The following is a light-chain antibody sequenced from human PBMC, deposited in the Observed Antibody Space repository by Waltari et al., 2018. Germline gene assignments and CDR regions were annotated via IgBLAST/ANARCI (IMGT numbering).Light chain of an antibody. CDR3: QQRSNWPPS. J-gene: IGKJ4*01. CDR2: DAS. V-gene: IGKV3-11*01. CDR1: QSVYIY. Sequence: EIALTQSPATLSLSPGERATLSGRANQSVYIYLAWYQHKPGQAPRLLIYDASDRATGIPARFSGSGSGTDFTLTISSLEPEDFAVYYCQQRSNWPPSFGGGTKVEIK.